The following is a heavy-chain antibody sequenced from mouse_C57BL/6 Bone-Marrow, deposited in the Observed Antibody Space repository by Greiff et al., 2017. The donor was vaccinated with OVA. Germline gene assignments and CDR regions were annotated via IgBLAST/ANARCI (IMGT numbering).Heavy chain of an antibody. J-gene: IGHJ2*01. CDR2: IYPRSGNT. V-gene: IGHV1-81*01. Sequence: QVQLQQSGAELARPGASVKLSCKASGYTFTSYGISWVKQRTGQGLEWIGEIYPRSGNTYYTEKFKGKATLTADKSSSTAYMELRSLTSEDSAVYFCASGERGYPLGYWGQGTTLTVSS. CDR3: ASGERGYPLGY. CDR1: GYTFTSYG. D-gene: IGHD2-2*01.